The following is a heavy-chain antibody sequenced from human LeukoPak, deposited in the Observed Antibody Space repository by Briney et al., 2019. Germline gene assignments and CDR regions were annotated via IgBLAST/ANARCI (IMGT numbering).Heavy chain of an antibody. J-gene: IGHJ6*02. D-gene: IGHD3-10*01. CDR2: IIPILTEA. CDR3: ARGIRGVPPGYYYYGMDV. V-gene: IGHV1-69*04. CDR1: GGSFISYA. Sequence: GASVKVSCKASGGSFISYAISWVRQAPGQGLEWMGRIIPILTEADYAQKFQGRVTITADKFKTTVYMEMSSLRSEDTAVYYCARGIRGVPPGYYYYGMDVWGQGTTVTVSS.